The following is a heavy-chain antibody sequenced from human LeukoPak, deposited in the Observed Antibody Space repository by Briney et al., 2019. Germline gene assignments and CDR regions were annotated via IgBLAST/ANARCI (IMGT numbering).Heavy chain of an antibody. D-gene: IGHD6-19*01. V-gene: IGHV3-23*01. CDR2: LSARGDTT. Sequence: GGSLRLSCAASGFIFSNYAMSWVRQAPGKGLERVSGLSARGDTTYYADSVKGRFTISRDNSKNTLFLQMNSLRAEDTAIYYCAKSGGYTSGWYDYWGQGTLVTVSS. CDR1: GFIFSNYA. J-gene: IGHJ4*02. CDR3: AKSGGYTSGWYDY.